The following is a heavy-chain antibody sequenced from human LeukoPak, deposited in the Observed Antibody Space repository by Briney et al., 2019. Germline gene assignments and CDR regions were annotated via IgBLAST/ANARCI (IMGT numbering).Heavy chain of an antibody. J-gene: IGHJ3*02. CDR1: GFTFSSYG. CDR2: ISYDGSNK. CDR3: ARDNWDYGVHAFDI. V-gene: IGHV3-30*03. D-gene: IGHD1-7*01. Sequence: GGSLRLSCAASGFTFSSYGMHWVRQAPGKGLEWVAVISYDGSNKYYADSVKGRFTISRDNSKNTLYLQMSSLRAEDTAVYYCARDNWDYGVHAFDIWGQGTMVTVSS.